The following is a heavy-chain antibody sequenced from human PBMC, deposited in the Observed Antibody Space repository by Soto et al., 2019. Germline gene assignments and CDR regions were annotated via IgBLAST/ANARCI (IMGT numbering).Heavy chain of an antibody. Sequence: GGSLRLSCAASGFTVSSNYMSWVRRAPGKGLEWVSSLSGDGVTTYYADSVKGRFTISRGNAKNTLYLQMNSLRAEDTAVYYCARDRVLSLSCSGGSCYYYYGMDVWGQGTTVTVSS. CDR2: LSGDGVTT. V-gene: IGHV3-23*01. J-gene: IGHJ6*02. CDR1: GFTVSSNY. CDR3: ARDRVLSLSCSGGSCYYYYGMDV. D-gene: IGHD2-15*01.